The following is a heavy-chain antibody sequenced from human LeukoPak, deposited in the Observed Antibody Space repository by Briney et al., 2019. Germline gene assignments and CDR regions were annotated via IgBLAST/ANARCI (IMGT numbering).Heavy chain of an antibody. V-gene: IGHV1-8*01. CDR1: GYTFTSYD. J-gene: IGHJ6*02. D-gene: IGHD6-13*01. Sequence: ASVNVSCKASGYTFTSYDINWVRQATGQGLEWMGWMNPNSGNTGYAQKFQGRVTMTRNTSISTAYMELSSLRSEDTAVYYCARGHIAAAGTEGYYYYGMDVWGQGTTVTVSS. CDR2: MNPNSGNT. CDR3: ARGHIAAAGTEGYYYYGMDV.